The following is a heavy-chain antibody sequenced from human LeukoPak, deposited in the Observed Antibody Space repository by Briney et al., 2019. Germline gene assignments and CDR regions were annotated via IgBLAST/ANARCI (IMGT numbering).Heavy chain of an antibody. J-gene: IGHJ4*02. CDR2: MSSDGNAI. Sequence: GRSLRLSCAASGFAFTAYLIHWVRQPPAKGLEWVAVMSSDGNAIFYADSVRGRFTISRDNSKNTLYLQVNSLRVEDTAVYYCVREGEHFDYWGQGTLVTVSS. CDR3: VREGEHFDY. D-gene: IGHD1/OR15-1a*01. CDR1: GFAFTAYL. V-gene: IGHV3-30*01.